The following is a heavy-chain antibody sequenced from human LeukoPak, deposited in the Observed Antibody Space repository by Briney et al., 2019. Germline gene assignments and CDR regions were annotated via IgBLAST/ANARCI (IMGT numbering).Heavy chain of an antibody. V-gene: IGHV3-11*01. CDR2: IRSSLTTV. CDR1: GFTFSDYY. CDR3: AREVDRSFDWLPPDAFDI. Sequence: GGSLRLSCVASGFTFSDYYLTWIRQTPGKGLEWISSIRSSLTTVYYADSVKGRFTVSRDNARNSVSLQMTGLRVEDTALYYCAREVDRSFDWLPPDAFDIWGQGTMVTVSS. D-gene: IGHD3-9*01. J-gene: IGHJ3*02.